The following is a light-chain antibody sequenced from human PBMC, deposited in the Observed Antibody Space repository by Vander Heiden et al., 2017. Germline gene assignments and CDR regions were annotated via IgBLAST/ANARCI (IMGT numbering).Light chain of an antibody. J-gene: IGKJ4*01. CDR2: GES. Sequence: EIVMTQSPVTLSVSPGEGARLSCWASQSVGSQLAWYQQKPGQAPRLLIYGESTRATGVPARFSGSGSGTHFTLTIASLQSEDFAVYYCQQYERWPLTFGGGTKVEIK. V-gene: IGKV3-15*01. CDR3: QQYERWPLT. CDR1: QSVGSQ.